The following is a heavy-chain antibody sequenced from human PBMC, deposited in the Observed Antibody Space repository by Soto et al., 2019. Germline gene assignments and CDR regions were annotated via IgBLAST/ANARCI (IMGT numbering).Heavy chain of an antibody. CDR3: ALKRRTMIVPEGWFDP. J-gene: IGHJ5*02. CDR2: IYYSGST. V-gene: IGHV4-39*01. CDR1: GGSISSSSYY. D-gene: IGHD3-22*01. Sequence: PSETLSLTCTVSGGSISSSSYYWGWIRQPPGKGLEWIGSIYYSGSTYYNPSLKSRVTISVDTSKNQFSLKLSSVTAADTAVYDCALKRRTMIVPEGWFDPWGQGTLVTVSS.